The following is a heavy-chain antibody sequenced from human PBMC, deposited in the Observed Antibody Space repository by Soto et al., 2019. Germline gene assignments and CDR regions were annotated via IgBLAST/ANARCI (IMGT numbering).Heavy chain of an antibody. D-gene: IGHD7-27*01. V-gene: IGHV3-23*01. CDR1: GFSFTNFA. CDR3: ARVGTLYAMDV. CDR2: IGASGDIT. Sequence: GGSLRLSCAASGFSFTNFAMSWVRQAPGKGLEWVAGIGASGDITWYADSVKGRLSISRDNSKNSLYLQMDSLRAEDTAVYYCARVGTLYAMDVWGQGTTVTVSS. J-gene: IGHJ6*02.